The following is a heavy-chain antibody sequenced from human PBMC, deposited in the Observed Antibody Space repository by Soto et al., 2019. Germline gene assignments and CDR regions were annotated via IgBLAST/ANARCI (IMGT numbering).Heavy chain of an antibody. CDR2: ISWNSGSI. Sequence: PGGSLRLFCAASGFTFDDYAMHWVRQAPGKGLEWVSGISWNSGSIGYADSVKGRFTISRDNAKNSLYLQMNSLRAEDTALYYCAKGVKSPMRIQLLDAFDIWGQGTMVTVSS. CDR1: GFTFDDYA. J-gene: IGHJ3*02. CDR3: AKGVKSPMRIQLLDAFDI. D-gene: IGHD5-18*01. V-gene: IGHV3-9*01.